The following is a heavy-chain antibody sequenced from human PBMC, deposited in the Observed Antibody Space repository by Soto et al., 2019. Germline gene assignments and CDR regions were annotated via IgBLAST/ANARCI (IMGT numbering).Heavy chain of an antibody. J-gene: IGHJ6*02. Sequence: QVQLQESGPGLVKSSQTLSLTCTVSGGSISSDGNYWSWIRQHPGKGLEWIGYVYYIGSTNYNPSHKSRVTISVDTSKNQFSLKLNSVTAADTAVYYCARARMVRGIIYYYGMDVWGQGTTVTVSS. V-gene: IGHV4-31*03. CDR2: VYYIGST. CDR3: ARARMVRGIIYYYGMDV. D-gene: IGHD3-10*01. CDR1: GGSISSDGNY.